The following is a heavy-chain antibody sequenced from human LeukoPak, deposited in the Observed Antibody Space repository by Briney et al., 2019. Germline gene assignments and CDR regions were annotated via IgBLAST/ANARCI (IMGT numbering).Heavy chain of an antibody. CDR2: ISYDGSNK. J-gene: IGHJ4*02. D-gene: IGHD4-17*01. CDR3: AIQTDYGAFDY. CDR1: GFTFSSYG. Sequence: PGRSLRLSCAASGFTFSSYGMHWVRQAPGKGLEWVAVISYDGSNKYYADSVKGRFTISRDNSKNTLYLQMNSLRAEDTAVYYCAIQTDYGAFDYWGQGTLVTVSS. V-gene: IGHV3-30*03.